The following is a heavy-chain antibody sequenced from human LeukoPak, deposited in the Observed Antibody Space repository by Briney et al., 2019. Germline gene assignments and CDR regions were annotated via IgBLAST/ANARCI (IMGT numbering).Heavy chain of an antibody. J-gene: IGHJ4*02. V-gene: IGHV3-7*01. CDR1: GFTFSSYS. CDR2: IKQDGSEK. CDR3: AREDDWNYEDY. Sequence: PGRSLRLSCAASGFTFSSYSMNWVRQAPGKGLEWVANIKQDGSEKYYVNSVKGRFTISRDNAKNSLYLQMNSLRAEDTAIYYCAREDDWNYEDYWGQGTLVTVSS. D-gene: IGHD1-7*01.